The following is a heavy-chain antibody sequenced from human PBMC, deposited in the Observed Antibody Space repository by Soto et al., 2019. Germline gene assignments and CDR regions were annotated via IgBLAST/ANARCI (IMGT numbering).Heavy chain of an antibody. J-gene: IGHJ4*02. Sequence: QVQLQQWGAGLLKPSETLSLTCAVYGGSFSGYYWSWIRQPPGKGLGWIGESNHVGNTNYNPSLKSRVTMSVDPSKNQFSLRLSSVTAADPAVYYCARVLIAGVTTDWGQGTLVLVSS. CDR2: SNHVGNT. D-gene: IGHD5-18*01. CDR1: GGSFSGYY. CDR3: ARVLIAGVTTD. V-gene: IGHV4-34*01.